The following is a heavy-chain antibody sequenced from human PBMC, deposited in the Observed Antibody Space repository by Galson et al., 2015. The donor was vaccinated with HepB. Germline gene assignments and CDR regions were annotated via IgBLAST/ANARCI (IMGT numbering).Heavy chain of an antibody. CDR2: IDPSGSYA. J-gene: IGHJ4*02. D-gene: IGHD2-15*01. CDR1: GYSFTTYW. Sequence: SGAEVKKPGESLRISCQGSGYSFTTYWINWLRQMPGKGLEWVGRIDPSGSYADYSPSFRGHVTISADQSINTAYLQWSSLKASDTAMYYCARRYCTGGGCYSGFDYWGQGTLVTVSS. V-gene: IGHV5-10-1*01. CDR3: ARRYCTGGGCYSGFDY.